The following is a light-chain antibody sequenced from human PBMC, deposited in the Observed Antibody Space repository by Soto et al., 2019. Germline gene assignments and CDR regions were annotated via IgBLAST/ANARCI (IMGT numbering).Light chain of an antibody. Sequence: QSVLTQPPSVSGAPGQRVTISCTGSSSNIGAGHDVHWYQQVPGTAPKLLVSGNTNRPSGVPDRFSGSNSGTSASLAITGLQAEDEADYYCQSVDSSLNGWVFGGGTKVTVL. V-gene: IGLV1-40*01. CDR3: QSVDSSLNGWV. J-gene: IGLJ3*02. CDR2: GNT. CDR1: SSNIGAGHD.